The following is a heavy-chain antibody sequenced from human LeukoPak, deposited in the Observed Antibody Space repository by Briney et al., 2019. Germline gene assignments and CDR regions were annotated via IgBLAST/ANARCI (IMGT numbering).Heavy chain of an antibody. CDR1: GFTFSNYA. V-gene: IGHV3-23*01. J-gene: IGHJ4*02. D-gene: IGHD3-9*01. Sequence: GASLRLSCAASGFTFSNYAMSGVRQAPGKGLEWVSAITGSGGNTYYADSVKGRFTISRDNSKNTVFLQMTSLRAEDTAVYYWAKWGDYDVLTGYYVSDYWGQGTLVTVSA. CDR3: AKWGDYDVLTGYYVSDY. CDR2: ITGSGGNT.